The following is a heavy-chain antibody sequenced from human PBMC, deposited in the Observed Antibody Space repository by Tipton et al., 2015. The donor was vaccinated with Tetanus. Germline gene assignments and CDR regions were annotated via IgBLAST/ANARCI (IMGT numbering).Heavy chain of an antibody. CDR2: IYYSGST. CDR3: ARGTDDY. J-gene: IGHJ4*02. V-gene: IGHV4-61*05. Sequence: TLSLTCSVSGGSISSNNYYWAWIRQPPGKGLEWIGYIYYSGSTNYNPSLKSRVTISVDTSKNQFSLKLSSVTAADTAVYYCARGTDDYWGQGTLVTVSS. D-gene: IGHD1-1*01. CDR1: GGSISSNNYY.